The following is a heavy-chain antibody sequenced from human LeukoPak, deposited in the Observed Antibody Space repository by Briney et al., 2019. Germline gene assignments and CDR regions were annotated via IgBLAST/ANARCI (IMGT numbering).Heavy chain of an antibody. V-gene: IGHV3-30*18. J-gene: IGHJ4*02. D-gene: IGHD3-10*01. CDR3: AKGRGGYYYGSGSYLGVFDY. CDR1: GFTFSSYG. CDR2: ISYDGSNK. Sequence: GGSLRLSCAASGFTFSSYGMHWVRQAPGKGLEWVAVISYDGSNKYYADSVKGRFTISRDNSKNTLYLQMNGLRAEDTAVYYCAKGRGGYYYGSGSYLGVFDYWGQGTLVTVSS.